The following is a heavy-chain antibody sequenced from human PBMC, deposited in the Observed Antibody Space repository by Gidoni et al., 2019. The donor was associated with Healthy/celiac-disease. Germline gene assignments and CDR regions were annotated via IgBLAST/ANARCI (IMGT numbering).Heavy chain of an antibody. CDR2: IYYSGGT. Sequence: QLQLQESGPGLVKPSETLSLTCTVSGGSISSSSYYWGWIRQPPGKGLEWMGRIYYSGGTYYNPSLKSRVTISVDTSKNQFSLKLSSVTAADTAVYYCARDPWKGQLGQFDYWGQGTLVTVSS. V-gene: IGHV4-39*07. CDR1: GGSISSSSYY. J-gene: IGHJ4*02. D-gene: IGHD5-18*01. CDR3: ARDPWKGQLGQFDY.